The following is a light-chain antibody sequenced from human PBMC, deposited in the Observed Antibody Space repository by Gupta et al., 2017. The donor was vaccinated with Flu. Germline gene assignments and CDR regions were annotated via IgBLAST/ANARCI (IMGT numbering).Light chain of an antibody. V-gene: IGKV1-12*01. CDR1: HHIKGW. CDR3: QQADSLPRT. CDR2: AAS. Sequence: DVQVTQSPSSVSASVGDTVAITCRTSHHIKGWLVWYQQKPGEAPSLLISAASNLHSGVPSRFSGSGFGTDFTLTINRLQPEDSAVYYCQQADSLPRTFGQGTRVEV. J-gene: IGKJ1*01.